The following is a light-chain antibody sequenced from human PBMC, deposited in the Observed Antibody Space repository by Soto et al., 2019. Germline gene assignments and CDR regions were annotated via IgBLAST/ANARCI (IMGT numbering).Light chain of an antibody. CDR3: QQSYSTPST. V-gene: IGKV1-39*01. J-gene: IGKJ5*01. CDR1: QSISSY. Sequence: DIQMTQSPSSLSASVGDRVTITCRASQSISSYLNWYQQKPGKAPKLLIYPASSLQSGVPSSFSGSGSGTDFTLTISSLQPEDFATYYFQQSYSTPSTFGQGTRLEIK. CDR2: PAS.